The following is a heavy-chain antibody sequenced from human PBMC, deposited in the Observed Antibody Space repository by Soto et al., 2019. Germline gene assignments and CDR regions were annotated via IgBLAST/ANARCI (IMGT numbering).Heavy chain of an antibody. Sequence: QVQLQESGPGLVKPSQTLSLTCTVSGGSISSGGYYWSWIRQHPGKGLEWIGYIYYSGSTYYNPSPKGRVTISVDTSKNQFSLKLSSVTAADTAVYYCARYCSGGSCYSSHFDYWGQGTLVTVSS. V-gene: IGHV4-31*03. D-gene: IGHD2-15*01. J-gene: IGHJ4*02. CDR1: GGSISSGGYY. CDR3: ARYCSGGSCYSSHFDY. CDR2: IYYSGST.